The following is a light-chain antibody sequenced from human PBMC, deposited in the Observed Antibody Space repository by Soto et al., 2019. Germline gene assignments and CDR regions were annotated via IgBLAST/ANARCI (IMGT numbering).Light chain of an antibody. CDR3: KQYGSSPWT. J-gene: IGKJ1*01. CDR1: QSVSSSY. CDR2: GAS. Sequence: EIVLTQSPGTLSLSPGERATLSCRASQSVSSSYLAWYQQKPGQAPRPLIYGASSRAIGIPDRFSGSGSGTDFTLTISRLEPEEFAVYYCKQYGSSPWTFGQGTKVEIK. V-gene: IGKV3-20*01.